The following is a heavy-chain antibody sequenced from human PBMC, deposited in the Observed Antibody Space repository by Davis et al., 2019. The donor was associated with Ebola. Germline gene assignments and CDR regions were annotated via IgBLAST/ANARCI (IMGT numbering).Heavy chain of an antibody. V-gene: IGHV3-48*02. Sequence: GESLKISCAASGFTFSSYSMNWVRQAPGKGLEWVSYISSSSSTIYYADSVKGRFTISRDNAKNSLYLQMNSLRDEDTAVYYCARHGWLGDSSSPLYFDLWGRGTTVTVSS. CDR1: GFTFSSYS. CDR2: ISSSSSTI. CDR3: ARHGWLGDSSSPLYFDL. J-gene: IGHJ2*01. D-gene: IGHD6-6*01.